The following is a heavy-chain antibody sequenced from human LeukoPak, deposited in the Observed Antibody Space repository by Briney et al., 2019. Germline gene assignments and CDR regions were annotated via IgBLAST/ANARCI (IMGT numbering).Heavy chain of an antibody. J-gene: IGHJ6*02. Sequence: GGSLRLSCAASGFTFSNYGMSWVRQAPGKGLEWVSVISSSGGGTYYADSVKGRFTISRDNSKNTLYLQMNSLRAEDTAVYYCAKVGSSRGFVVVPARNPYYYGMDVWGQGTTVTVSS. CDR3: AKVGSSRGFVVVPARNPYYYGMDV. CDR2: ISSSGGGT. D-gene: IGHD2-2*01. V-gene: IGHV3-23*01. CDR1: GFTFSNYG.